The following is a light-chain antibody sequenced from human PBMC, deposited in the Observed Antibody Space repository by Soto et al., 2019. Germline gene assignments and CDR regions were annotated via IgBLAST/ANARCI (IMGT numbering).Light chain of an antibody. CDR3: QHYNSYSEA. CDR1: QDISSY. CDR2: ATS. Sequence: IQLTQSPSSLSASVGDRVTVTCRASQDISSYLAWYQQKPGKAPKLLIYATSTLQSGVPSRFSGSGSGTEFTLTISSLQPDDFATYYCQHYNSYSEAFGQGTKVDIK. V-gene: IGKV1-9*01. J-gene: IGKJ1*01.